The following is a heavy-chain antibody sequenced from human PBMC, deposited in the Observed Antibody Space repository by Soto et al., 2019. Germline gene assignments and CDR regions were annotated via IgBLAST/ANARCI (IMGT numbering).Heavy chain of an antibody. D-gene: IGHD3-16*01. CDR2: ISGSGGST. J-gene: IGHJ4*02. Sequence: QLGGPLRLSCAASGFTFNSYDMSWVRQAPGKGLEWVSGISGSGGSTYFADSVKGRFTISRDNSRNTLYLQMNSLRAEDTAVYYCVRDLRHGGGYWGLGTLVTVSS. CDR1: GFTFNSYD. CDR3: VRDLRHGGGY. V-gene: IGHV3-23*01.